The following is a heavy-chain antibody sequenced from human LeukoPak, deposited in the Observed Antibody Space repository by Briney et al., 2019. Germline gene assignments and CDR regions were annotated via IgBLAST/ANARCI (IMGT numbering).Heavy chain of an antibody. J-gene: IGHJ4*02. Sequence: PSETLSLTCGVSGGSISDSYWSWIRQPPGKGLEWIGFVYDNGRTNYSGRTNYNPPLAGRVTMSMDTSKNQFSLKMSSVTAADTAVYFCARGHRYNNGYPYFDSWGQGTLVSVSS. CDR1: GGSISDSY. V-gene: IGHV4-59*01. CDR3: ARGHRYNNGYPYFDS. CDR2: VYDNGRTNYSGRT. D-gene: IGHD5-12*01.